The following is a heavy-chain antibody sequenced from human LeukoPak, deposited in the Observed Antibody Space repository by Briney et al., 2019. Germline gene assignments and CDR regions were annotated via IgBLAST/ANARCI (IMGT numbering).Heavy chain of an antibody. CDR1: GFTFSSYD. Sequence: GSLRLSCAASGFTFSSYDMHWVRQATGKGLEWVSAIGVAANTFFSGSAKGRFTISRENAKNSLYLLMSSLRAEDTAVYYCARQNTPHGNFDYWGQGTLVTVSS. CDR3: ARQNTPHGNFDY. D-gene: IGHD1-26*01. J-gene: IGHJ4*02. V-gene: IGHV3-13*01. CDR2: IGVAANT.